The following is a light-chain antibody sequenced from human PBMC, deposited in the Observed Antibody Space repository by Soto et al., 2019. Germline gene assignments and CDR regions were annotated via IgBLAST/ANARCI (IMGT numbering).Light chain of an antibody. CDR3: NSCTSANTYV. CDR1: SSDIGYSNF. V-gene: IGLV2-14*03. CDR2: DLI. Sequence: LTQPASVSGSPGQSITISCTGTSSDIGYSNFVSWYQQHPGKAPKLLIYDLINRPSGVPNRFSGSKSGNTASLTISGLQAEDEADIYCNSCTSANTYVFGTGTKVTVL. J-gene: IGLJ1*01.